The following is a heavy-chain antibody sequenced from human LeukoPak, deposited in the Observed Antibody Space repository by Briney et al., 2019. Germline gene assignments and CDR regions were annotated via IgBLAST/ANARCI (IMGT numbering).Heavy chain of an antibody. CDR1: GFAFSSYA. V-gene: IGHV3-23*01. J-gene: IGHJ3*02. D-gene: IGHD3-22*01. CDR2: ISGSGGST. CDR3: AKDYYYDPYAFDI. Sequence: GGSLRLSCAASGFAFSSYAMSWVRQAPGKGLEWVSAISGSGGSTYYADSVKGRFTISRDNSKNTLYLQMNSLRAEDTAVYYCAKDYYYDPYAFDIWGQGTMVTVSS.